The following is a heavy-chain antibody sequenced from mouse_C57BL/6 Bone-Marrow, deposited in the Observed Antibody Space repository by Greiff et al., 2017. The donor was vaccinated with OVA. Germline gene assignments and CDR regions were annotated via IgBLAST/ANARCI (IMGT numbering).Heavy chain of an antibody. V-gene: IGHV14-3*01. CDR3: SSPYGSSHWYFDV. CDR1: GFNIKNTY. Sequence: EVQLQQSVAELVRPGASVKLSCTASGFNIKNTYMHWVKQRPEQGLEWIGRIDPANGNTKYAPKFQGKATITADTSSNTAYLQLSSLTSEDTAIYYCSSPYGSSHWYFDVWGTGTTVTVSS. CDR2: IDPANGNT. D-gene: IGHD1-1*01. J-gene: IGHJ1*03.